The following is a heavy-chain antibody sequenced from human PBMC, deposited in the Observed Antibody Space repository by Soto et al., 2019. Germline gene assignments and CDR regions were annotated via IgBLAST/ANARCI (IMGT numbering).Heavy chain of an antibody. Sequence: GSGPTLVNPTQTLTLTCTFSGFSLSTSGMCVSWIRQPPGKALEWLARIDWDDDKYYSTSLKTRLTISKDTSKNQVVLTMTNMDPVDTATYYCARIRFDVEMATMPDYWGQGTLVTVSS. J-gene: IGHJ4*02. CDR2: IDWDDDK. D-gene: IGHD5-12*01. CDR3: ARIRFDVEMATMPDY. CDR1: GFSLSTSGMC. V-gene: IGHV2-70*11.